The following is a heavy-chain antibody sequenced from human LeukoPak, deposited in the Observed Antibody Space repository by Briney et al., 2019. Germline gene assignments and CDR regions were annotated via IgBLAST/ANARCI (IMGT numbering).Heavy chain of an antibody. CDR2: IIPIFGTA. J-gene: IGHJ3*02. CDR3: ARVRSYCSSTSCRYNQAFDI. D-gene: IGHD2-2*01. Sequence: ASVKVPCKASGGTFSSYAISWVRQAPGQGLEWMGGIIPIFGTANYAQKFQGRVTITADESTSTAYMELSSLRSEDTAVYYCARVRSYCSSTSCRYNQAFDIWGQGTMVTASS. CDR1: GGTFSSYA. V-gene: IGHV1-69*13.